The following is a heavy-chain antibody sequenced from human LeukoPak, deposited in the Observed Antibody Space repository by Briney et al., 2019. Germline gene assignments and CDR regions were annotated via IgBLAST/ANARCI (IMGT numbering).Heavy chain of an antibody. CDR2: IYFRGST. V-gene: IGHV4-39*07. J-gene: IGHJ6*03. D-gene: IGHD6-19*01. CDR3: ARVARAVAGPCYYYYMDV. Sequence: SETLSLTCTVSGGSISNNNYYWGWIRQPPGKGLEWIGSIYFRGSTYYNPSLKSRVTISVDTSNNQFSLKLTSVTAADTAVYYCARVARAVAGPCYYYYMDVWGKGTTVTVSS. CDR1: GGSISNNNYY.